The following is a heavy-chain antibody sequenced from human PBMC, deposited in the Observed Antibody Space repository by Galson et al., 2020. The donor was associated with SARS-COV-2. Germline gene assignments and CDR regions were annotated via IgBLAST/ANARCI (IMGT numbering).Heavy chain of an antibody. V-gene: IGHV3-15*01. Sequence: GESLKISCAASGFTFSNAWMSWVRQAPGKGLEWVGRIKSKTDGGTTDYAAPVKGRFTISRDDSKNTLYLQMNSLKTEDTAVYYCTTDGYNPAYYYYYGMDVWGQGTTVTVSS. D-gene: IGHD5-12*01. CDR1: GFTFSNAW. CDR3: TTDGYNPAYYYYYGMDV. CDR2: IKSKTDGGTT. J-gene: IGHJ6*02.